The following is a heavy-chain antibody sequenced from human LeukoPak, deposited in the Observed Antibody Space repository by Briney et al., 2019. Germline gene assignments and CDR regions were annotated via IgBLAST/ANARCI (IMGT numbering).Heavy chain of an antibody. J-gene: IGHJ4*02. D-gene: IGHD2-15*01. V-gene: IGHV1-8*01. Sequence: GASVKVSCKASGYTFTSYDINWVRQATGQGLEWMGWMNPNSGNTGYAQKFQGRVTMTRNTSISTAYMELSSLRSEDTAVYYCARGARYCSGGSCSYYFDYWGQGTLVTVSS. CDR3: ARGARYCSGGSCSYYFDY. CDR1: GYTFTSYD. CDR2: MNPNSGNT.